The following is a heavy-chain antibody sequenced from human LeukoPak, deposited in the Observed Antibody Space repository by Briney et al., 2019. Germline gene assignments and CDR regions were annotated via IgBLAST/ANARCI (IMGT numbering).Heavy chain of an antibody. CDR1: GDSISTYY. D-gene: IGHD3-22*01. J-gene: IGHJ4*02. V-gene: IGHV4-59*01. CDR3: ARAGNGYYPFDY. CDR2: VFHSGST. Sequence: SETLSLTCTVSGDSISTYYWSWIRQPPGKGLEWIGYVFHSGSTNYNPSLKSRVTISVDTSKNQFSRILTSVTAADTAVYYCARAGNGYYPFDYWGQGTLVTVSS.